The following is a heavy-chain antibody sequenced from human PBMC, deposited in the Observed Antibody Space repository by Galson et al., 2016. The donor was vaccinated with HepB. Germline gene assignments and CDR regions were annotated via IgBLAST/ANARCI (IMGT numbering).Heavy chain of an antibody. Sequence: SLRLSCAASGFTFSSYSMNWVRQAPGKGLEWVSSISSSSSYIYYADSVEGRFTISRDNAKNSLYLQMNSLRAEDTAVYYCARGGLAVAGTLWWGPTQRHYSDLDVWGQGTTVTVSS. CDR2: ISSSSSYI. D-gene: IGHD6-19*01. CDR3: ARGGLAVAGTLWWGPTQRHYSDLDV. CDR1: GFTFSSYS. V-gene: IGHV3-21*01. J-gene: IGHJ6*02.